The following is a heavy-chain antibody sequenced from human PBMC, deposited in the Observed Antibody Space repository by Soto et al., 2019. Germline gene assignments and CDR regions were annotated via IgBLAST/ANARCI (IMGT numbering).Heavy chain of an antibody. CDR3: ARDFEAFEYSSSP. CDR1: GLTFSSYS. V-gene: IGHV3-21*01. D-gene: IGHD6-6*01. J-gene: IGHJ5*02. Sequence: GGSLRLSCAASGLTFSSYSMNWARQAPGKGLEWVSSISSSSSYIYYADSVKGRFTISRDNAKNSLYLQMNSLRAEDTAVYYCARDFEAFEYSSSPWGQGTLVTVSS. CDR2: ISSSSSYI.